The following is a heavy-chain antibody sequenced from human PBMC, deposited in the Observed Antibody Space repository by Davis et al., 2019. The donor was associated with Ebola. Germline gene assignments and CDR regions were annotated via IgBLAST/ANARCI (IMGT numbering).Heavy chain of an antibody. J-gene: IGHJ4*02. Sequence: GGSLRLSCAASGFTFSSYSMNWVRQAPGKGLEWVSGIYSGGSTYCADSVKGRFTISRDNSKNTLYLQMNSLRAEDTAVYYCAKPLLWFGEPSGLDYWGQGTLVTVSS. CDR1: GFTFSSYS. V-gene: IGHV3-53*01. CDR3: AKPLLWFGEPSGLDY. CDR2: IYSGGST. D-gene: IGHD3-10*01.